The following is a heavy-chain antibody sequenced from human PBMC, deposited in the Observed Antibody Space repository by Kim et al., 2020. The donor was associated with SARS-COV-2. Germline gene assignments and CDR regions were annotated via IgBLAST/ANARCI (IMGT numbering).Heavy chain of an antibody. J-gene: IGHJ6*02. CDR1: GGSISSYY. CDR2: IYYSGST. D-gene: IGHD2-2*01. Sequence: SETLSLTCTVSGGSISSYYWSWIRQPPGKGLEWIGYIYYSGSTNYNPSLKSRVTISVDTSKNQFSLKLSSVTAADTAVYYCARHVVVPAANYYYGMDVWGQGTTVTVSS. V-gene: IGHV4-59*08. CDR3: ARHVVVPAANYYYGMDV.